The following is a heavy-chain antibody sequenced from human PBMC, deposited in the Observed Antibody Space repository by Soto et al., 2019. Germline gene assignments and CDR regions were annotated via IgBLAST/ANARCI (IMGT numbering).Heavy chain of an antibody. CDR3: AKDPTVVVPAAMRNDAFDI. J-gene: IGHJ3*02. Sequence: GGSLRLSCAASGFTFSSYAMSWVRQAPGKGLEWVSAISGSGGSTYYADSVKGRFTISGDNSKNTLYLQMNSLGAEDTAVYYCAKDPTVVVPAAMRNDAFDIWGQGTMVTVSS. V-gene: IGHV3-23*01. CDR1: GFTFSSYA. CDR2: ISGSGGST. D-gene: IGHD2-2*01.